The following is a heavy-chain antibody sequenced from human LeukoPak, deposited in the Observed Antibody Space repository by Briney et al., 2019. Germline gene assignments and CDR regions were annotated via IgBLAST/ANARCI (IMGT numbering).Heavy chain of an antibody. Sequence: SGGSLRLSCAASGFTFSDYHMTWIRQAPGKGLEWVSYISSSGSTIYYADSVKGRFTISRDNAKNSLYLQMNSLRAEDAAVYYCARGLPSGLDAFDIWGQGTMVTVSS. V-gene: IGHV3-11*01. CDR1: GFTFSDYH. CDR3: ARGLPSGLDAFDI. J-gene: IGHJ3*02. D-gene: IGHD3-10*01. CDR2: ISSSGSTI.